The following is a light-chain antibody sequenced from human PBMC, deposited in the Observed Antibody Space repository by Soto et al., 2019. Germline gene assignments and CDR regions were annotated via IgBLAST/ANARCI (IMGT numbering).Light chain of an antibody. V-gene: IGKV3-20*01. CDR2: DAS. Sequence: VLTQSPGTLSLSPGERATLSCRASQSVSSNYFAWYQQKPGQAPRLLIYDASSRASGIPDRFSGSGSGTDFTLTISRLEREDFAVYYCQHYTSSPVTFAGGTKV. CDR3: QHYTSSPVT. CDR1: QSVSSNY. J-gene: IGKJ4*01.